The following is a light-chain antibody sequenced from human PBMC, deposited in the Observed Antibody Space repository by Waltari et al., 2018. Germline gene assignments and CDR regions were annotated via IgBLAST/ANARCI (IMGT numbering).Light chain of an antibody. V-gene: IGKV1-5*03. CDR2: KAS. J-gene: IGKJ4*01. CDR1: QSISSW. Sequence: DIQMTQSPSTLSASVGDRVTITCRASQSISSWLAWYQQKPGKAPKLLIYKASTLESGVPSRFSGSGSGTEFTLTISSLQPDDFATYYCQQYNSYVLTFGGGTRVEIK. CDR3: QQYNSYVLT.